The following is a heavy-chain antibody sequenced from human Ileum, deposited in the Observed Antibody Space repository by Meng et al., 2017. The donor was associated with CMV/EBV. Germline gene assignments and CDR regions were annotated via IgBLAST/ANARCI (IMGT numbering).Heavy chain of an antibody. V-gene: IGHV3-15*01. J-gene: IGHJ4*02. D-gene: IGHD3-9*01. CDR1: GFTFSSYE. Sequence: GGSLRLSCAASGFTFSSYEMSWVRQAPGKGLEWVGRIKSKTNGGTTDYAAPVKGRFSISRDDSKNTLDLQMNSLKTEDTGVYYCTTYKADDVLTAYTPGYWGQGTLVTVSS. CDR3: TTYKADDVLTAYTPGY. CDR2: IKSKTNGGTT.